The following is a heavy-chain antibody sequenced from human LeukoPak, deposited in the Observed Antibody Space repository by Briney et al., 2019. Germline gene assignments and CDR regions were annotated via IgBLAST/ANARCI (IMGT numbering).Heavy chain of an antibody. CDR1: GFTFSSYG. CDR3: AKDQVAVAGTGSYGLYYYGMDV. Sequence: PGGSLRLSCAAYGFTFSSYGMHWVRQAPGKGLEWVAVISYDGSNKYYADSVKGRFTISRDNSKNTLYLQMNSLRAEDTAVYYCAKDQVAVAGTGSYGLYYYGMDVWGQGTTVTVSS. V-gene: IGHV3-30*18. CDR2: ISYDGSNK. J-gene: IGHJ6*02. D-gene: IGHD6-19*01.